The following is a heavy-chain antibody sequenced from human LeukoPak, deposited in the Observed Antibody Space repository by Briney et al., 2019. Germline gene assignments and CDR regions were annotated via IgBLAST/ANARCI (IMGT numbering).Heavy chain of an antibody. CDR1: VGTFSSYA. D-gene: IGHD4-17*01. Sequence: SVKVSCKASVGTFSSYAISWVRQAPGQGLEWMGGIIPIFGTPNYAQKFQGRVTITTDESTSTAYMELSSLRSEDTAVYYCARIMVDDYGDNGLSWGQGTLVTVSS. CDR2: IIPIFGTP. V-gene: IGHV1-69*05. J-gene: IGHJ5*02. CDR3: ARIMVDDYGDNGLS.